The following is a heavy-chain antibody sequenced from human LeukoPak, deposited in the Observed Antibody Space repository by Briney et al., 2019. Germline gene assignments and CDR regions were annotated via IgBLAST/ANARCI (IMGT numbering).Heavy chain of an antibody. CDR1: GGSISSGSYY. CDR2: IYTSGST. J-gene: IGHJ6*03. CDR3: ARSEIYNWNPLAYYMDV. Sequence: SRTLSLTCTVSGGSISSGSYYWSWIRQPAGKGLEWIGRIYTSGSTNYNPSLKSRVTISVYTSKNQFSLKLSSVTAADTAVYYCARSEIYNWNPLAYYMDVWGKGTTVTVSS. V-gene: IGHV4-61*02. D-gene: IGHD1-20*01.